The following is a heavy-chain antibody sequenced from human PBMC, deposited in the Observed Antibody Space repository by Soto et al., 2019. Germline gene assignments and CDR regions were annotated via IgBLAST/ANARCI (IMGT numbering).Heavy chain of an antibody. CDR3: AKDSKSVSVSAARVYGMDV. Sequence: EVQILESGGGMVQPGGSLRLSCAGSGFMFSSFAMTWVRQAPGKGLEWVSTTRSNGEHTYYADSVKGRFTVSRDNSKNPLFLEMSSLRAEGLAIYYCAKDSKSVSVSAARVYGMDVWGQGTTVTVSS. V-gene: IGHV3-23*01. CDR1: GFMFSSFA. CDR2: TRSNGEHT. D-gene: IGHD2-2*01. J-gene: IGHJ6*02.